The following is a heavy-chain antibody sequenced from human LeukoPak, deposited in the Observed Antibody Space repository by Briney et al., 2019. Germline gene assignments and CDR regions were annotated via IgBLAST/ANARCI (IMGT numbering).Heavy chain of an antibody. CDR2: ISYDGSNK. Sequence: GGSLRLPCAASGFTFSSYAMHWIRQAPGKGLEWVAVISYDGSNKYYADSVKGRFTISRDNSKNTLYLEMNSLRPEDTAVYYCTKDRVSSGWFEYFQYWGQGILVTVSS. J-gene: IGHJ1*01. CDR1: GFTFSSYA. CDR3: TKDRVSSGWFEYFQY. V-gene: IGHV3-30*18. D-gene: IGHD6-19*01.